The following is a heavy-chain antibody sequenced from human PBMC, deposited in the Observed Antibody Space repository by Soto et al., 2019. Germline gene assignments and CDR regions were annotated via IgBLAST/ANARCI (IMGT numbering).Heavy chain of an antibody. V-gene: IGHV5-51*01. J-gene: IGHJ4*02. D-gene: IGHD6-13*01. Sequence: EXLKMSCRCSGYIFTSYWIGWVRQMPGKGLEWMGIIYPGDSDTRYSPSFQGQVTISADKSISTAYLQWSSLKASDTAMYYCARTTYSSSWGNFDYWGQGTLVTVSS. CDR1: GYIFTSYW. CDR3: ARTTYSSSWGNFDY. CDR2: IYPGDSDT.